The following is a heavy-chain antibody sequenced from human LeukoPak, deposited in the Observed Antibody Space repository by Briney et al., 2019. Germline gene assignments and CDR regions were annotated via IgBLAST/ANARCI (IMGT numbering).Heavy chain of an antibody. J-gene: IGHJ5*02. CDR3: GRSGRYRPSDL. Sequence: PGGSLSLSCAVSGVTFSSYAMSSVRQAAGKGVEGVGRTRNKANSYTTEYAASVKGRFTISRDDPKNLLYLQMNSLRSEDTAVYYCGRSGRYRPSDLWGQGTLVTVSS. CDR1: GVTFSSYA. V-gene: IGHV3-72*01. D-gene: IGHD1-26*01. CDR2: TRNKANSYTT.